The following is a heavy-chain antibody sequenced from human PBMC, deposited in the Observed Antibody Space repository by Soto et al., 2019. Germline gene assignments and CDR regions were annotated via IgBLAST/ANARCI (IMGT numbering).Heavy chain of an antibody. CDR3: AITAMINRDSSTSFDY. CDR2: IKSKSDGETA. D-gene: IGHD5-18*01. Sequence: GGSLRLSCAASGLTFSNVWMTWVHQAPGKVLGWVGRIKSKSDGETADVAAPVKARFTISRDDSKNTVFLEMNSLKSEDTALYYCAITAMINRDSSTSFDYWGRGTQVTVSS. V-gene: IGHV3-15*01. J-gene: IGHJ4*02. CDR1: GLTFSNVW.